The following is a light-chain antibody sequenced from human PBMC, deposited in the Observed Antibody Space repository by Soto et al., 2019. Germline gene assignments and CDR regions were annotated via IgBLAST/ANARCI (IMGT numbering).Light chain of an antibody. CDR1: QSVSSSY. V-gene: IGKV3-20*01. CDR2: GAS. Sequence: ESVLTQSKGTLSFSPGERATLSCRASQSVSSSYLAWYQQKPGQAPRLLIYGASSRATGIPDRFSGSGSGTDFTLTISRLEPEDFAVYYCQQYGSSPWTFGQGTKVDIK. J-gene: IGKJ1*01. CDR3: QQYGSSPWT.